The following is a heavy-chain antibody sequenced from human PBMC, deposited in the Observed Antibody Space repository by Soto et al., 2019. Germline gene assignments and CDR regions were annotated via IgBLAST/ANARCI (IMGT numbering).Heavy chain of an antibody. J-gene: IGHJ4*02. D-gene: IGHD3-10*01. CDR1: CGSVNNYY. CDR2: ILSSGST. Sequence: NPSETLSLTCTFSCGSVNNYYWSWIRQSPVKGLEWIGNILSSGSTNYNPSLTTRLTISVDTSKNQFSLRLSSMTVADTAVYYCARAKVLRGVPTIDYWGQGTPVTVSS. V-gene: IGHV4-59*02. CDR3: ARAKVLRGVPTIDY.